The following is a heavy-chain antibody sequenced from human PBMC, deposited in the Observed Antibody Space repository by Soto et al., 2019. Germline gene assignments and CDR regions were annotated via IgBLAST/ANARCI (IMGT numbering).Heavy chain of an antibody. V-gene: IGHV4-31*03. D-gene: IGHD6-19*01. CDR3: ARRQWLASDTYYFDD. J-gene: IGHJ4*02. CDR1: GGSISSGGYY. Sequence: NPSETLSLTCTVSGGSISSGGYYWSWIRQHPGKGLEWIGCIYYSGSTYYNPSLKSRVTISIDTSKNQFSLKLSSVTAADTAVYYCARRQWLASDTYYFDDWGQGTLVTVSS. CDR2: IYYSGST.